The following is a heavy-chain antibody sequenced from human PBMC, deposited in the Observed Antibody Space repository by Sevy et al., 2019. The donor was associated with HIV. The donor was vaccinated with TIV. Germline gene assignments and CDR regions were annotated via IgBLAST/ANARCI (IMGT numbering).Heavy chain of an antibody. CDR1: GFTLNAYW. D-gene: IGHD6-13*01. Sequence: GGTLRLSCAASGFTLNAYWMHWVRQAPGKGLEWLANINQNGSKQYYAASVKGRFTNSRENAKNLVYLQMNTMRTENTGLYYYARAIAAAAGFWGQGTLVTVSS. CDR3: ARAIAAAAGF. J-gene: IGHJ4*02. V-gene: IGHV3-7*01. CDR2: INQNGSKQ.